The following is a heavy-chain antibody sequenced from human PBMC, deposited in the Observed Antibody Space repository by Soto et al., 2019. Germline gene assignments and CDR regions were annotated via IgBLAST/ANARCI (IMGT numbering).Heavy chain of an antibody. CDR2: ISHDGGAK. CDR3: AKGLYSSGWYNYLGP. Sequence: QVQLVESGGGVVQPGRSLRLSCAASGFPFSTTGMHWVRQAPGKGLEWVAMISHDGGAKYYADSVKGRFTISRDDSKNTLYLQMNSLRPEDTAVYYCAKGLYSSGWYNYLGPLGQGTLVNVSS. D-gene: IGHD6-19*01. V-gene: IGHV3-30*18. J-gene: IGHJ5*02. CDR1: GFPFSTTG.